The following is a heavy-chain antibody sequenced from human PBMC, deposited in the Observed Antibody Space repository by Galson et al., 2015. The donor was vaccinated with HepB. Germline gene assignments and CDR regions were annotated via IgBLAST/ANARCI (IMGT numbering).Heavy chain of an antibody. CDR1: GFTFSSYS. CDR2: ISSSSSTI. V-gene: IGHV3-48*02. D-gene: IGHD3-9*01. Sequence: SLRLSCAASGFTFSSYSMNWVRQAPGKGLEWVSYISSSSSTIYYADSVKGRFTISRDNAKNSLYLQMNSLRDEDTAVYYCARPSPKGILTGYMEAFDIWGQGTMVTVSS. J-gene: IGHJ3*02. CDR3: ARPSPKGILTGYMEAFDI.